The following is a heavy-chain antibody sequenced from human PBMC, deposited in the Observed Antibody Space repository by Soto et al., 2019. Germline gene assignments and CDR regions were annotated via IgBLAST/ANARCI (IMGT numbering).Heavy chain of an antibody. CDR3: AKDASGHIAAELDY. Sequence: GGSLRLSCAASGFTFDDYAMHWVRQAPGKGLEWVSGISWNSGSIGYADSVKGRFTISRDNAKNSLYLQMNSLRAEDTALYYCAKDASGHIAAELDYWGQGTLVTVSS. J-gene: IGHJ4*02. CDR2: ISWNSGSI. CDR1: GFTFDDYA. V-gene: IGHV3-9*01. D-gene: IGHD6-13*01.